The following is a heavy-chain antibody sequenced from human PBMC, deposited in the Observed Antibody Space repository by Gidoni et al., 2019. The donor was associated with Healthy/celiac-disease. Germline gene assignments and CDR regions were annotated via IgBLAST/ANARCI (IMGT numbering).Heavy chain of an antibody. J-gene: IGHJ3*02. CDR2: TYYRSKWYN. V-gene: IGHV6-1*01. CDR3: ARTPDVVVPATGDGYDAFDI. Sequence: QVQLQQSGPGLVKPSQPLSLTCAIPGDIVPSNSAAWNWSRQSPSSGLEWLGRTYYRSKWYNDYAVSVKSRITINPDTSKNQFSLQLNSVTPEDTAVYYCARTPDVVVPATGDGYDAFDIWGQGTMVTVSS. D-gene: IGHD2-2*01. CDR1: GDIVPSNSAA.